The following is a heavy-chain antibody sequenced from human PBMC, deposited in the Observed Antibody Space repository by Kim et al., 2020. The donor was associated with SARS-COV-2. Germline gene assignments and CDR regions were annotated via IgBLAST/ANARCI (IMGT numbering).Heavy chain of an antibody. D-gene: IGHD6-13*01. CDR3: AREDIAAADAFDI. J-gene: IGHJ3*02. V-gene: IGHV3-53*01. CDR2: IYSGGST. CDR1: GFTVSSNY. Sequence: GGSLRLSCAASGFTVSSNYMSWVRQAPGKGLEWVSVIYSGGSTYYADSVKGRFTISRDNSKNTLYLQMNSLRAEDTAVYYCAREDIAAADAFDIWGQGTMVTVSS.